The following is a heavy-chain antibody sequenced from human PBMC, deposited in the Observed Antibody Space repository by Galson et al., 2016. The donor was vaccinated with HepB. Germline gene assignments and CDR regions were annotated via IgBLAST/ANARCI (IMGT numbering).Heavy chain of an antibody. D-gene: IGHD3-16*01. CDR1: GSSVSSNNW. Sequence: ETLSLTCAVSGSSVSSNNWWSWVRQSPGQGLDWIGEIHHSGSTRYNPSLKSRVTISLDKSKNQFSLKVNSVTAADTAMYYCTRFEGWFDPWGQGTLVTVSS. V-gene: IGHV4-4*02. CDR3: TRFEGWFDP. J-gene: IGHJ5*02. CDR2: IHHSGST.